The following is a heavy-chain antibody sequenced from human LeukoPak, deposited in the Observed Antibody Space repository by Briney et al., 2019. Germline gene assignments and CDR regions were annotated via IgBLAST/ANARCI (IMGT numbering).Heavy chain of an antibody. CDR2: INSDGSST. D-gene: IGHD4-23*01. Sequence: GGSLRLSCAASGFTFSSYWMHWVRQAPGKGLVWVSRINSDGSSTSYADSVKGRFTISRDNAKNTLFLQMNSLRAEDTAVYYCAGDYEGNLAFDIWGQGTMVTVSS. CDR1: GFTFSSYW. CDR3: AGDYEGNLAFDI. J-gene: IGHJ3*02. V-gene: IGHV3-74*01.